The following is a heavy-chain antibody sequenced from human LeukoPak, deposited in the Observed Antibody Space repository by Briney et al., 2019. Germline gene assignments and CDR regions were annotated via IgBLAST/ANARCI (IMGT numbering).Heavy chain of an antibody. CDR3: ARDDSSSWLVGGGFDY. CDR2: ISYDGSNK. J-gene: IGHJ4*02. CDR1: RFTFSNYW. V-gene: IGHV3-30-3*01. D-gene: IGHD6-13*01. Sequence: GGSLRLSCVASRFTFSNYWMSWVRQAPGKGLEWVAVISYDGSNKYYADSVKGRFTISRDNSKNTLYLQMNSLRAEDTAVYYCARDDSSSWLVGGGFDYWGQGTLVTVSS.